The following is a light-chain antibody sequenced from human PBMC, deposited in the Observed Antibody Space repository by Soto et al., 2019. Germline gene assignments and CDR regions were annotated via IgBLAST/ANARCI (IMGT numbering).Light chain of an antibody. CDR1: QSISSY. CDR3: QQSDITPWT. J-gene: IGKJ1*01. V-gene: IGKV1-39*01. CDR2: AAS. Sequence: DIQMTQSPSSLSASVGGRVTITCRASQSISSYLNWYQQKPGKAPKLLIYAASSLQSGVPSRFSGSGSGTDFTLTISSLQPEDFATYYCQQSDITPWTFGQGTKVEIK.